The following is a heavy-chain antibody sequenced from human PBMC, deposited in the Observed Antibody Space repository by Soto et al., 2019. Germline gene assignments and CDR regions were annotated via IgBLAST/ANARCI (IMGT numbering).Heavy chain of an antibody. Sequence: SETLSLTCAVYGGSFSGYYWSWIRQPPGKGLEWIGEINHSGSTNYNPSLKSRVTISVDTSKNQFSLKLSSVTAADTAVYYCARGQAATKSVDYWGQGTLVTVSS. J-gene: IGHJ4*02. D-gene: IGHD2-15*01. V-gene: IGHV4-34*01. CDR2: INHSGST. CDR3: ARGQAATKSVDY. CDR1: GGSFSGYY.